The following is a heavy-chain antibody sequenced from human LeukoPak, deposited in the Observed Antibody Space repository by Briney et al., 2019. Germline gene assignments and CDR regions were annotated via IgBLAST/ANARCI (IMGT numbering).Heavy chain of an antibody. J-gene: IGHJ4*02. Sequence: SETLSLTCTVSGDSISSYYWSWIRQPPGKGLEWIGYFYYTGSTNYNPSLKSRVTISVDTSKNQFSLKLSSVTAADTAVYYCAKDGGAMVLLYYFDYWGQGTLVTVSS. D-gene: IGHD4/OR15-4a*01. CDR3: AKDGGAMVLLYYFDY. CDR1: GDSISSYY. V-gene: IGHV4-59*01. CDR2: FYYTGST.